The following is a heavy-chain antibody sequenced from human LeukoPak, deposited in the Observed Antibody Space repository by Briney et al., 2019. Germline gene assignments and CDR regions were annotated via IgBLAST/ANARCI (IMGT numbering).Heavy chain of an antibody. CDR3: AHSGSYFDY. D-gene: IGHD1-26*01. CDR1: GFTFSHYW. CDR2: IKEDGSER. V-gene: IGHV3-7*01. Sequence: GGSLRLSCAASGFTFSHYWMSWVRQAPGKGLEWVANIKEDGSERNYVDSVKGRFTISRDNGKNSVYLQMDSLRAEDTAVYHRAHSGSYFDYLGQGTLVTVSS. J-gene: IGHJ4*02.